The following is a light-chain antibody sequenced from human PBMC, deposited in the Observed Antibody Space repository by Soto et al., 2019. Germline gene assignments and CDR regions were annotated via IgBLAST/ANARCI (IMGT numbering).Light chain of an antibody. J-gene: IGKJ5*01. V-gene: IGKV3-20*01. CDR2: GTS. Sequence: WYQENPGQAPRLLIYGTSSSATGIPARISTSQSGRDFTLTISRLEPEDFALYYCQQFDRSLPITFGQGARLEI. CDR3: QQFDRSLPIT.